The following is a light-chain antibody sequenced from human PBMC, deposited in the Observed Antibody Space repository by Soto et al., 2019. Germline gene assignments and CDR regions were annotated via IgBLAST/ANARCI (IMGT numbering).Light chain of an antibody. V-gene: IGKV3-15*01. Sequence: EIVMTQSPATLSGSPGERVTLSCSASQTISTNLAWYQQKPGQAPRVLIYGAYTRATGIPARFSGSGSGTEFTLTISSMQSEDFAVYYCQQYHNWPPETFGPGTKVDI. CDR1: QTISTN. J-gene: IGKJ3*01. CDR3: QQYHNWPPET. CDR2: GAY.